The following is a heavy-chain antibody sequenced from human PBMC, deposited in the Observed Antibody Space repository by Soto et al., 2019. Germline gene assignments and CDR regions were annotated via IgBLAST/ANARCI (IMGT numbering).Heavy chain of an antibody. CDR3: ARDQWLTRTSYYYYGLDV. Sequence: ASVKVSCKASGYTFTSYAMHWVRQAPGQRLEWLGWINAGNGNTKYSQKFQGRVTIARDTSASTAYMELSSLRSEVTAVYYCARDQWLTRTSYYYYGLDVWGQGTTVTVSS. V-gene: IGHV1-3*01. D-gene: IGHD6-19*01. CDR1: GYTFTSYA. CDR2: INAGNGNT. J-gene: IGHJ6*02.